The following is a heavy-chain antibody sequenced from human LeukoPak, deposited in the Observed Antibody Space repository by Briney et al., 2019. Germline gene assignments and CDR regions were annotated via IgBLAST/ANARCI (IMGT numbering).Heavy chain of an antibody. Sequence: GGSPRLSCAASGFTFSSYAMHWVRQAPGKGLEWVAVISYDGSNKYYADSVKGRFTISRDNSKNTLYLQMNSLRAEDTAVYYCARAPYSSPRGYFDYWGQGTLVTVSS. V-gene: IGHV3-30*04. J-gene: IGHJ4*02. CDR2: ISYDGSNK. D-gene: IGHD5-18*01. CDR1: GFTFSSYA. CDR3: ARAPYSSPRGYFDY.